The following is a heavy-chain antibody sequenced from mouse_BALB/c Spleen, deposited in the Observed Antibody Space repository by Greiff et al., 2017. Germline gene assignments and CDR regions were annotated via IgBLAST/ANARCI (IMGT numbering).Heavy chain of an antibody. CDR2: ISDRGST. CDR1: GYSITSGY. J-gene: IGHJ3*01. D-gene: IGHD2-12*01. Sequence: EVQLVESGPSLVKPAQTLSLSCSVTGYSITSGYWNWIRKFPGNKLEYMGYISDRGSTSYNPSIKSRISITRVTSKNQYYLQLNSVTTEDTATYYCARWSYERVLAYWGQGTLVTVSA. CDR3: ARWSYERVLAY. V-gene: IGHV3-8*02.